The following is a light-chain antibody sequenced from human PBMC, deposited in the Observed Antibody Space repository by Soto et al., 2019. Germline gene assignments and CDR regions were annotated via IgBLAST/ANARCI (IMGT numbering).Light chain of an antibody. V-gene: IGKV2D-29*02. J-gene: IGKJ4*01. CDR1: QSLLHSDGKTY. Sequence: EIVMTQSPLSLSVTPGQPASISCKSSQSLLHSDGKTYLFWYLQKPGQSPQLLIYDVSNRFSGVPDRFSGSGSGTDFTLKISRVEAEDVGVYYCMQTIQVPLTFGGGTKVEIK. CDR2: DVS. CDR3: MQTIQVPLT.